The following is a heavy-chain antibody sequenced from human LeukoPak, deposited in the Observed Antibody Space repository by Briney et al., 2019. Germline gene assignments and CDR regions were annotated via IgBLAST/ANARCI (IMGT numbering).Heavy chain of an antibody. V-gene: IGHV3-23*01. CDR1: GFTFSSYA. Sequence: GGSLRLSCAASGFTFSSYAMSWVRQAPGKGLEWVSAISGSGGSTYYADSVKGRFTISRDNSKNTLYLQMNSLRAEGTAVYYCAKSPYDSSGYYQGDFDYWGQGTLVTVSS. CDR2: ISGSGGST. J-gene: IGHJ4*02. CDR3: AKSPYDSSGYYQGDFDY. D-gene: IGHD3-22*01.